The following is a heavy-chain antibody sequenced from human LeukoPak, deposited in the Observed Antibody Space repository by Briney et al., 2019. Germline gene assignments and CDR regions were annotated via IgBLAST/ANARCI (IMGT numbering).Heavy chain of an antibody. CDR3: ARAASQAFDY. Sequence: SETLSLTCTVSGGSISSGSYYWSWIRQPAGKGLEWIGRISTSGSTNYNPSLRSRITISVDTSKNQFSLNLSSVTAVDTAVYYCARAASQAFDYWGQGTLVTVSS. CDR2: ISTSGST. V-gene: IGHV4-61*02. CDR1: GGSISSGSYY. J-gene: IGHJ4*02.